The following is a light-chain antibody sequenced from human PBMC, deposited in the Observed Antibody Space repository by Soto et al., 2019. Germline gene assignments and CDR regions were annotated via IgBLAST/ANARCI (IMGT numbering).Light chain of an antibody. CDR2: SNN. CDR1: SSNIGSNT. CDR3: AAWDDSLNGLV. Sequence: QSVLTQRPSASGTPGQRVTISCSGSSSNIGSNTVNWYQQLPGTAPKLLIYSNNQRPSGVPDRFSGSKSGTSASLAISGLQSEDEADYYCAAWDDSLNGLVFGTGTKLTVL. J-gene: IGLJ1*01. V-gene: IGLV1-44*01.